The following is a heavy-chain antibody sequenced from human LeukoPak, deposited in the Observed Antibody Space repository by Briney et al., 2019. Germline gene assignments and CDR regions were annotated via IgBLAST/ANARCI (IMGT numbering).Heavy chain of an antibody. CDR1: GFTFSSYS. J-gene: IGHJ4*02. CDR3: TTSSIVGASL. Sequence: PGGSLRLSCAASGFTFSSYSMNWVRQAPGKGLEWVSSISSSSSYIYYADSVKGRFTISRDNAKNSLYLQMNSLKTEDTAVYYCTTSSIVGASLWGQGTLVTVSS. D-gene: IGHD1-26*01. CDR2: ISSSSSYI. V-gene: IGHV3-21*03.